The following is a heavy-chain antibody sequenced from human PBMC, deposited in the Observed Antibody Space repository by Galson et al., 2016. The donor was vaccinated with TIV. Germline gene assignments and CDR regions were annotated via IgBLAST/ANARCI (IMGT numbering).Heavy chain of an antibody. CDR2: IYNNGST. J-gene: IGHJ1*01. V-gene: IGHV4-31*03. Sequence: TLSLTCTVSGGSIHNSAYFWTWIRQRPGQGLEWIGNIYNNGSTDYTPSLESRLTIFLDSSRNQFSMRLLSVTAADTAVYYCARWAHSGSYYDYFQNWGQGTLVTVSS. CDR1: GGSIHNSAYF. D-gene: IGHD1-26*01. CDR3: ARWAHSGSYYDYFQN.